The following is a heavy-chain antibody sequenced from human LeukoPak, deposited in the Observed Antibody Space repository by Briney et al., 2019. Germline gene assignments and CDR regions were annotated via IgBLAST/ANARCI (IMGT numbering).Heavy chain of an antibody. V-gene: IGHV5-51*01. CDR3: ARTPWYSSGWYYAVRPTPRLKSGNWFDP. D-gene: IGHD6-19*01. CDR2: IYPGDSDT. CDR1: GYSFTYW. Sequence: GESLKISCKGSGYSFTYWIGWVRQMPGKGLEWMGIIYPGDSDTRYSPSFQGQVTISADKSISTAYLQWSSLKASDTAMYYCARTPWYSSGWYYAVRPTPRLKSGNWFDPWGQGTLVTVSS. J-gene: IGHJ5*02.